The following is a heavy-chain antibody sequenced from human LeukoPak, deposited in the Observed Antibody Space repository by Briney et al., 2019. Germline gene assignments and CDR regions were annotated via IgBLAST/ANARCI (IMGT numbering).Heavy chain of an antibody. CDR1: GFTVSSNY. D-gene: IGHD6-19*01. CDR2: VSSSSTTI. V-gene: IGHV3-48*02. Sequence: PGGSLRLSCAASGFTVSSNYMSWVRQAPGKGLEWVSYVSSSSTTISYADSVQGRFTISRDNAKNSLYLQMNSLRDEDTAVYYCARAGGGSSGWYDYWGQGTLVTVSS. CDR3: ARAGGGSSGWYDY. J-gene: IGHJ4*02.